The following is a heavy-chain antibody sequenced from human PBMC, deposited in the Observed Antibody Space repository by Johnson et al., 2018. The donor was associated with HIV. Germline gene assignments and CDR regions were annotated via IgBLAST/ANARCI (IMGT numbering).Heavy chain of an antibody. CDR3: ARDGNAGYCTNGVCYNDAFDI. V-gene: IGHV3-66*01. Sequence: MQLVESGGGLVQPGESLRLSCAASGFTVSNNYMHWVRQAPGKGLEWVSVIYSGGNTYYADSVKGRFITYRDNFKNTLYIQMNSLRAEDTAVYYCARDGNAGYCTNGVCYNDAFDIWGQGIMVTVSS. CDR2: IYSGGNT. D-gene: IGHD2-8*01. J-gene: IGHJ3*02. CDR1: GFTVSNNY.